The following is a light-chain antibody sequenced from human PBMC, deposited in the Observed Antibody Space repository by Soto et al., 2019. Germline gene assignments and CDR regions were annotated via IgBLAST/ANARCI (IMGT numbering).Light chain of an antibody. CDR3: QQYNNWSIT. CDR2: GAS. CDR1: QSVSSN. V-gene: IGKV3-15*01. J-gene: IGKJ5*01. Sequence: EIVMTQSPATLSVSPGERATLSCRASQSVSSNLARYQQKPGQAPRLLIYGASTKATGIPARFSGSGSGTDFPLTISRLQSEDFEVYHCQQYNNWSITFGQGTRLEIK.